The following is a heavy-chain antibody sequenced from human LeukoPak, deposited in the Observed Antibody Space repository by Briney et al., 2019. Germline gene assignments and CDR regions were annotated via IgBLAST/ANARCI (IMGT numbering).Heavy chain of an antibody. D-gene: IGHD5-18*01. CDR1: GFTFSSSW. CDR3: ARDPRIELWLRGWYFDL. J-gene: IGHJ2*01. V-gene: IGHV3-7*01. Sequence: GGSLRLSCAASGFTFSSSWMNWVRQAPGKGLEWVANINQDGSEKYYVDSVKGRFTISRDNAKNSLYLQMNSLRAEDTAVYYCARDPRIELWLRGWYFDLWGRGTLVTVSS. CDR2: INQDGSEK.